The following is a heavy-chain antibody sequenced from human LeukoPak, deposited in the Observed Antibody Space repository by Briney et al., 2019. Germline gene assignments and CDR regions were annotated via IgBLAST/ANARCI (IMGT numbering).Heavy chain of an antibody. J-gene: IGHJ5*01. CDR1: GYTFTSYD. D-gene: IGHD1-26*01. V-gene: IGHV1-8*03. CDR2: MNPNSGNT. Sequence: GASVKVSCKASGYTFTSYDINWVRQATGQGLEWMGWMNPNSGNTGYAQKFQGRVTITRNTSISTAYMELNRLRSDDTAVYYCARASGSYWWFDSWGQGTLVTVSS. CDR3: ARASGSYWWFDS.